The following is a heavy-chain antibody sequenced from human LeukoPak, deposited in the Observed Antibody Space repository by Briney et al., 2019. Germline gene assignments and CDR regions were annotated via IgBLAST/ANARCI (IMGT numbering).Heavy chain of an antibody. CDR1: GYTFRYY. D-gene: IGHD3-16*01. Sequence: ASVKVSCKASGYTFRYYIHWGGPAPGQGLEWIGWINLKSGDTNNAQKFQGRVTLTRDTPISTAYMELSSLRSDDTAVYYCARDLETGGNWFDPWGQGTLVTVSS. J-gene: IGHJ5*02. V-gene: IGHV1-2*02. CDR2: INLKSGDT. CDR3: ARDLETGGNWFDP.